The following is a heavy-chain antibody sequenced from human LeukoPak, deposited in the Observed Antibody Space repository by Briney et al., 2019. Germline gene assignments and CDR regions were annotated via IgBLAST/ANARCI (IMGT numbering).Heavy chain of an antibody. CDR3: ARARYCSSTSCYPIPYYFDY. CDR1: GFTFRSYW. Sequence: GGSLRLSCAASGFTFRSYWMSWVRQAPGKGLEWVANIKQDGSEKYYVDSVKGRFTNFRDNAKNSLYLQMNSLRAEDTAVYYCARARYCSSTSCYPIPYYFDYWGQGTLVTVSS. V-gene: IGHV3-7*01. J-gene: IGHJ4*02. D-gene: IGHD2-2*01. CDR2: IKQDGSEK.